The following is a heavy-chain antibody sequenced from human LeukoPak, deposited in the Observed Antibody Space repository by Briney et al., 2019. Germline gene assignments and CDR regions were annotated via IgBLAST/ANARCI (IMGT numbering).Heavy chain of an antibody. CDR3: AAVSGDYTLLDS. D-gene: IGHD7-27*01. V-gene: IGHV1-24*01. J-gene: IGHJ5*01. Sequence: ASVKVSCKVSGYTLSDLSMHWVRQAPGKGLEWMGGVDPDDGERIYAQKFQGRVTMTEDTSTSTAYMELSRLRSDDAAVYYCAAVSGDYTLLDSWGQGTLVTVST. CDR2: VDPDDGER. CDR1: GYTLSDLS.